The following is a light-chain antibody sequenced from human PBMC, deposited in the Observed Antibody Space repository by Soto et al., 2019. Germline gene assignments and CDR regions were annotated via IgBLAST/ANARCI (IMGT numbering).Light chain of an antibody. CDR3: QQFDSVPCT. CDR1: QDIKNY. V-gene: IGKV1-33*01. J-gene: IGKJ2*02. Sequence: IAMTQSPSALSASAGDRVTITCQASQDIKNYVIWYQQKPGRAPKLLIYDAASLGTGVSSRFSGSGSGTHFTLTISRLQPEDVATYYCQQFDSVPCTFGQGTKLEIK. CDR2: DAA.